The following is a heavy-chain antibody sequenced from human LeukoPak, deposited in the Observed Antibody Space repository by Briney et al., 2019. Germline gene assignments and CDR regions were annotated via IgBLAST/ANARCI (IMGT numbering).Heavy chain of an antibody. CDR2: INPNSGDT. CDR3: ARDYYDSSGYYHFFDY. V-gene: IGHV1-2*02. CDR1: GYTFTDYY. Sequence: ASVKVSCKASGYTFTDYYMHWVRQAPGQGLEWVGWINPNSGDTNYAQSFQGRVTMSRDTSISTAYMELRSLRSDDTAVYYCARDYYDSSGYYHFFDYWGQGTLVTVSS. J-gene: IGHJ4*02. D-gene: IGHD3-22*01.